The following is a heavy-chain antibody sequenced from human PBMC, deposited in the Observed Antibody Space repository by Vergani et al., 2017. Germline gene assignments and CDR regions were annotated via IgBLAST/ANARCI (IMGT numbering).Heavy chain of an antibody. CDR3: ARAHPHDAFDI. J-gene: IGHJ3*02. Sequence: QVQLQQWGAGLLKPSETLSLTCAVYGGSISSYYWSWIRQPPGKGLEWIGYIYYSGSTNYNPSLKSRVTISVDTSKNQFSLKLSSVTAADTAVYYCARAHPHDAFDIWGQGTMVTVSS. V-gene: IGHV4-59*01. CDR1: GGSISSYY. CDR2: IYYSGST.